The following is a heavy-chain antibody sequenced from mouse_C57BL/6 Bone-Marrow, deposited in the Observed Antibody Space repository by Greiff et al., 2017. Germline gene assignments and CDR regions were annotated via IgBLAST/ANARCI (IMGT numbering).Heavy chain of an antibody. V-gene: IGHV14-4*01. CDR3: TTLDYGSPFDV. Sequence: EVKLVESGAELVRPGASVKLSCTASGFNIKDDYMHWVKQRPEQGLEWIGWIDPENGDTEYASKFQGKATITADTSSNTAYLQLSSLTSEDTAVYYCTTLDYGSPFDVWGTGTTVTVSS. J-gene: IGHJ1*03. D-gene: IGHD1-1*01. CDR1: GFNIKDDY. CDR2: IDPENGDT.